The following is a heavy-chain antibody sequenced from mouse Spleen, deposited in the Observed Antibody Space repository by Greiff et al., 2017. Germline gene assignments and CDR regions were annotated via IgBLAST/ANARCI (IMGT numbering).Heavy chain of an antibody. V-gene: IGHV1-54*01. D-gene: IGHD1-1*01. CDR3: ARDPYYGSSWWYFDV. CDR2: INPGSGGT. Sequence: QVQLQQSGAELVRPGTSVKVSCKASGYAFTNYLIEWVKQRPGQGLEWIGVINPGSGGTNYNEKFKGKATLTADKSSSTAYMQLSSLTSEDSAVYFCARDPYYGSSWWYFDVWGAGTTVTVSS. J-gene: IGHJ1*01. CDR1: GYAFTNYL.